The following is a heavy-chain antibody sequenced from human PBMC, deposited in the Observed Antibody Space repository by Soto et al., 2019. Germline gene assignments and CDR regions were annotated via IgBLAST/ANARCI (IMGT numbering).Heavy chain of an antibody. J-gene: IGHJ4*02. V-gene: IGHV3-30-3*01. Sequence: LRLSCAASGFTFSSYAMHWVRQAPGKGLEWVAVISYDGSNKYYADSVKGRFTISRDNSKNTLYLQMNSLRAEDTAVYYCARDAISPYDSSGYYSGFDYWGQGTLVTVSS. D-gene: IGHD3-22*01. CDR2: ISYDGSNK. CDR1: GFTFSSYA. CDR3: ARDAISPYDSSGYYSGFDY.